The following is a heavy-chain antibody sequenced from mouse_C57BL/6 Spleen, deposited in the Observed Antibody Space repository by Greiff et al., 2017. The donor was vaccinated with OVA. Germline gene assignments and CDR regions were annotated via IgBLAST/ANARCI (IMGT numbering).Heavy chain of an antibody. J-gene: IGHJ4*01. CDR1: GYAFTNYL. V-gene: IGHV1-54*01. D-gene: IGHD2-4*01. Sequence: VQLQQSGAELVRPGTSVKVSCKASGYAFTNYLIEWVKQRPGQGLEWIGVINPGSGGTNYNEKFKGKATLTADKSSSTAYMQLSSLTSEDSAVYFCAMDDYDEEDDIDYWGQGTSVTVSS. CDR2: INPGSGGT. CDR3: AMDDYDEEDDIDY.